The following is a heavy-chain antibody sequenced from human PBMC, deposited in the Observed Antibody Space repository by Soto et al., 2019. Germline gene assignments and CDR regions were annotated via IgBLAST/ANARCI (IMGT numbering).Heavy chain of an antibody. CDR2: ISSAGDSS. CDR3: ARVYCSTTTCHVQAFDS. V-gene: IGHV3-48*03. D-gene: IGHD2-2*01. Sequence: GSLRLSCAASGFTFSSYEMNWVRQAPGKTLEWVSYISSAGDSSYYADSVKSRFTISRDNAKNSLYLQMNSLRVEDTAVYYCARVYCSTTTCHVQAFDSWGQGTLVTVSS. CDR1: GFTFSSYE. J-gene: IGHJ4*02.